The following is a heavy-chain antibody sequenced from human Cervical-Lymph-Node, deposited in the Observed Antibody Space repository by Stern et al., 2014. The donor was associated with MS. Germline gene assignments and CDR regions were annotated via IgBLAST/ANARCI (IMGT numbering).Heavy chain of an antibody. CDR1: GYSFTSYA. CDR3: ARAPYHFDSSGHLKNVLFDY. D-gene: IGHD3-22*01. J-gene: IGHJ4*02. CDR2: ISANTGNP. V-gene: IGHV7-4-1*02. Sequence: QMQLVQSGSDLKKPGASVTVSCKASGYSFTSYAMNWVRQAPGQGLEWMGGISANTGNPTYAQGFTGRFVFSLDTSVSTAYLQISSLKAEDTAVYYCARAPYHFDSSGHLKNVLFDYWGQGTLVTVSS.